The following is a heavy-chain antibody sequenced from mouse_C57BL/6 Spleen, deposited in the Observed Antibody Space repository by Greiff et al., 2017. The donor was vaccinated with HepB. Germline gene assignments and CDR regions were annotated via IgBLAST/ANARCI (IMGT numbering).Heavy chain of an antibody. CDR3: AKSDYRRTYFDV. D-gene: IGHD2-14*01. CDR2: IYPGDGDT. V-gene: IGHV1-82*01. Sequence: QVQLQQSGPELVKPGASVKISCKASGYAFSSSWMNWVKQRPGKGLEWIGRIYPGDGDTNYNGKFKGKATLTADKSSSTAYMQLSSLTSEDSAVYFCAKSDYRRTYFDVWGTGTTVTVSS. J-gene: IGHJ1*03. CDR1: GYAFSSSW.